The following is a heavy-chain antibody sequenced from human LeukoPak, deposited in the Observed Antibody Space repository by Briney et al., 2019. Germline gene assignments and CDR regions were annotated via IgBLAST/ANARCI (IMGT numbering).Heavy chain of an antibody. V-gene: IGHV3-30*18. CDR1: GFTFSSYG. CDR3: AKQPPDTAMVTWAFDI. J-gene: IGHJ3*02. D-gene: IGHD5-18*01. CDR2: ISYDGSNK. Sequence: GGYLRLSCAASGFTFSSYGMHWVRQAPGKGLEWVAVISYDGSNKYYADSVKGRFTISRDNSKNTLYLQMNSLRAEDTAVYYCAKQPPDTAMVTWAFDIWGQGTMVTVSS.